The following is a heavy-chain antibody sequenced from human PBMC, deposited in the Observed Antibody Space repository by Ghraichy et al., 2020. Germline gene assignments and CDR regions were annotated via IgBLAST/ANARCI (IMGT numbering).Heavy chain of an antibody. CDR3: VRDRSTGWPHYYYFYIMDV. V-gene: IGHV3-33*01. D-gene: IGHD6-19*01. J-gene: IGHJ6*02. CDR2: VWTDGDTK. CDR1: GFTFSSYD. Sequence: GGSLRLSCKVSGFTFSSYDLHWVRQAPCKGLEWLAFVWTDGDTKLYEDAVKGRFTISRDNSENILYLQMSSLRADDTAVYYCVRDRSTGWPHYYYFYIMDVWGQGAPVIVS.